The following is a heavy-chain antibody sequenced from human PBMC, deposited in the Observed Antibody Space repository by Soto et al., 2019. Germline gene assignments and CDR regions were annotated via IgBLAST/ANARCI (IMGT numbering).Heavy chain of an antibody. J-gene: IGHJ4*02. CDR1: GFTFSSYA. CDR3: AKATIIAAAGCYFDY. V-gene: IGHV3-23*01. D-gene: IGHD6-13*01. Sequence: GGSLRLSCAASGFTFSSYAMSWVRQAPGKGLEWVSAISGSGGSTYYADSVKGRFTISRDNSKNTLYLQMNSLRAEDTAVYYCAKATIIAAAGCYFDYWGQGTLVTVPS. CDR2: ISGSGGST.